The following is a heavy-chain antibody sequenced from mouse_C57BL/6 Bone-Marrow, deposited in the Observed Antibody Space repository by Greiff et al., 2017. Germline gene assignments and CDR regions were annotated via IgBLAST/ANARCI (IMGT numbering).Heavy chain of an antibody. CDR3: VLKLGRGWFSY. Sequence: QVQLQQPGAELVMPGASVKLSCKASGYTFTSSWMHWVKQRPGQGLEWIGEIDPSDSYTNYNQKFKGQSTLTVDKSSSPAYMQLSSLTSEDSAVYNWVLKLGRGWFSYWGQETLVTVSA. CDR1: GYTFTSSW. V-gene: IGHV1-69*01. J-gene: IGHJ3*01. CDR2: IDPSDSYT. D-gene: IGHD4-1*01.